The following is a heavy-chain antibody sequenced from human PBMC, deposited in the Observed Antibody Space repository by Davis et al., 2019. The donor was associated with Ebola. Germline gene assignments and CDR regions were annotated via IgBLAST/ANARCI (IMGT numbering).Heavy chain of an antibody. Sequence: GGSLRLSCAASGFTFSSYSMNWVRQAPGKGLEWVSSISSSSSYISYADSVKGRFTISRDNAKNSLYLQMNSLRAEDTAVYYCARDMRLEGAVDYWGQGTLVTVSS. CDR3: ARDMRLEGAVDY. CDR2: ISSSSSYI. D-gene: IGHD1-26*01. CDR1: GFTFSSYS. V-gene: IGHV3-21*01. J-gene: IGHJ4*02.